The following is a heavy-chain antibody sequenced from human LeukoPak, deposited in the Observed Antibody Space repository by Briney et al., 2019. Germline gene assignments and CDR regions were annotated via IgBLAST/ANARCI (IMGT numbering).Heavy chain of an antibody. J-gene: IGHJ4*02. CDR2: IIPIFGTA. CDR3: ARDRAYDFWSGSIPPGMPYYFDY. D-gene: IGHD3-3*01. Sequence: GASVKVSCKASGGTFSSYAISWVRQAPGQGLEWMGGIIPIFGTANYAQKFQGRVTITTDESTSTAYMELSSLRSGDTAVYYCARDRAYDFWSGSIPPGMPYYFDYWGQGTLVTVSS. CDR1: GGTFSSYA. V-gene: IGHV1-69*05.